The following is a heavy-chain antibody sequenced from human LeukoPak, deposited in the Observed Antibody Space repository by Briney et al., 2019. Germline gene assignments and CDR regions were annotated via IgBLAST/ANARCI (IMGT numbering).Heavy chain of an antibody. CDR3: AREVQGDSYNF. D-gene: IGHD5-18*01. J-gene: IGHJ4*02. V-gene: IGHV4-38-2*02. Sequence: KSSETLSLTCTVSGYSISSGYYWGWIRQPPGKGLAWIGSIYHSGSIYYNPSLKSRVTISVDTSKNQFSLKLSSVTAADTAVYYCAREVQGDSYNFWGQGTLVTVSS. CDR1: GYSISSGYY. CDR2: IYHSGSI.